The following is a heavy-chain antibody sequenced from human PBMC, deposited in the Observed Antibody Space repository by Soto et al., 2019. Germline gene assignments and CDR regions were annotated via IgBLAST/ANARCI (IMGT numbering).Heavy chain of an antibody. J-gene: IGHJ5*02. D-gene: IGHD3-16*02. CDR2: MNPGSGKA. CDR3: ARMASAGSLNWFDP. V-gene: IGHV1-8*01. Sequence: QVQLVQSGAEVKKPGDSVKVSCKTSGYSFYNNDINWVRQATGQGLEWMGWMNPGSGKAGYAHKFQGRVTMTSNASISTAYMELSSLRSDDTGVYYCARMASAGSLNWFDPWGQGTLVSVSS. CDR1: GYSFYNND.